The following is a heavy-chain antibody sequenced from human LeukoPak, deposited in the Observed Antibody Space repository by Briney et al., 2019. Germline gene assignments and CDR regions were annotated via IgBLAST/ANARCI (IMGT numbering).Heavy chain of an antibody. Sequence: GGSLRLPCAASGFTFSSYAMHWVRQAPGKGLEGVAVISYDGSNKYYADSVKGRFTISRDNSKNTLYLQMNSLRAEDTAVYYCARDRYCSGGSCYSLFDYWGQGTLVTVSS. CDR3: ARDRYCSGGSCYSLFDY. D-gene: IGHD2-15*01. J-gene: IGHJ4*02. CDR2: ISYDGSNK. V-gene: IGHV3-30-3*01. CDR1: GFTFSSYA.